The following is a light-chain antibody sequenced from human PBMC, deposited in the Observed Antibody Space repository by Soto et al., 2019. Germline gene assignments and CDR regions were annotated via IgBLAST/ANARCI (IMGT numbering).Light chain of an antibody. CDR2: TTS. Sequence: DIQMTQSPSSLSASVGDTVTITCRPSQSISTYLNWYQQKPGKAPNLLIYTTSTLHIGVPSRFGGSGSGTDYTLSISSLQPEVFATYYWQQSYSIPISFCQVTRLDIK. V-gene: IGKV1-39*01. CDR3: QQSYSIPIS. CDR1: QSISTY. J-gene: IGKJ5*01.